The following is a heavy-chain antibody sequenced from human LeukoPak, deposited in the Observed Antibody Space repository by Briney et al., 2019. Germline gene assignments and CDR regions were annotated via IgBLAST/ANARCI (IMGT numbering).Heavy chain of an antibody. CDR3: ARVTERYDSWSGYYRPLHYFDY. D-gene: IGHD3-3*01. CDR2: ISAYNGNT. J-gene: IGHJ4*02. V-gene: IGHV1-18*01. Sequence: ASVKVSCKASGYTFTSYGISWVRQAPGQGLEWMGWISAYNGNTNYAQKLQGRVTMTTDTSTSTAYMELRSLRSDDTAVYYCARVTERYDSWSGYYRPLHYFDYWGQGTLVTVSS. CDR1: GYTFTSYG.